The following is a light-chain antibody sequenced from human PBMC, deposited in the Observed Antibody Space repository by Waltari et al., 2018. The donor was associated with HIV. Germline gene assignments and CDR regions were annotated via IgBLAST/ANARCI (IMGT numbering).Light chain of an antibody. Sequence: QSALTQSASVSGSHGQSVTFSCSATSSDIGAFYSVSWYQQHPGSAPRLILYDVFYRPSGVSNRFSGSKSGTTASLTISGLLAEDEADYYCSSYTRTRILVFGSGTKVTVL. V-gene: IGLV2-14*03. CDR3: SSYTRTRILV. CDR2: DVF. CDR1: SSDIGAFYS. J-gene: IGLJ1*01.